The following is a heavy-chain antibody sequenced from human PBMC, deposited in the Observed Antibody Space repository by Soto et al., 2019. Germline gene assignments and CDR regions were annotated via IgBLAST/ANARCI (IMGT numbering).Heavy chain of an antibody. Sequence: EVLLLESGGGLVQPGGSLRLSCAASGFTFRSYAMSWVRQALGKGLEWVSAISNNGGDTYYADSVKGRFTISRDNSKNVVYLQLSSLRGEDTAIYSCATTRRVLEYWGRGTLVTVSS. CDR3: ATTRRVLEY. D-gene: IGHD1-1*01. V-gene: IGHV3-23*01. J-gene: IGHJ4*02. CDR1: GFTFRSYA. CDR2: ISNNGGDT.